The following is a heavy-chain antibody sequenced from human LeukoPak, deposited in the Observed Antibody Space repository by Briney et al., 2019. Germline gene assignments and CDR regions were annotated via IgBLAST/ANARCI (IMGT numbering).Heavy chain of an antibody. CDR2: INHSGST. V-gene: IGHV4-34*01. Sequence: KPSETLSLTCAVYGGSFSGYYWRWIRQPPGKGLEWIGEINHSGSTNYNPSLKSRVTISVDTSKNQFSLKLSSVTAADTAVYYCARSGYCSSTSCRRDWFDPWGQGTLVTVSS. D-gene: IGHD2-2*01. CDR1: GGSFSGYY. J-gene: IGHJ5*02. CDR3: ARSGYCSSTSCRRDWFDP.